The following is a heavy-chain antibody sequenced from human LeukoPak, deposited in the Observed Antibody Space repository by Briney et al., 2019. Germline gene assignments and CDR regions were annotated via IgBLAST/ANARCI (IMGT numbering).Heavy chain of an antibody. V-gene: IGHV1-69*04. CDR2: TIPILGIA. Sequence: ASVKVSCKASGGTFSSYAISWARQAPGQGLEWMGRTIPILGIANYAQKFQGRVTITADKSTSTAYMELSSLRSEDTAVYYCASEHGRFDYWGQGTLVTVSS. CDR3: ASEHGRFDY. CDR1: GGTFSSYA. J-gene: IGHJ4*02.